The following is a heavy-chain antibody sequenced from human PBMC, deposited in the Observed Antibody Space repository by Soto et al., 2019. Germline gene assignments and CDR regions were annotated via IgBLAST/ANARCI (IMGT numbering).Heavy chain of an antibody. CDR1: GFTFEDYA. Sequence: EVQLVESGGGLVQPGRSLRLSCAASGFTFEDYAMHWVRQAPGKGLEWVSGITWSSGTIGYADSVKGRFTISRDNGKNSLYLQMNSLRPEDTALYYGAKDHYGSAIYGMDVWGQGTTVTVSS. D-gene: IGHD3-10*01. J-gene: IGHJ6*02. CDR3: AKDHYGSAIYGMDV. V-gene: IGHV3-9*01. CDR2: ITWSSGTI.